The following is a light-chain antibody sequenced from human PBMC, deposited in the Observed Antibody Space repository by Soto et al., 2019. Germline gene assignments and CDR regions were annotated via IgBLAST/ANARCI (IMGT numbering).Light chain of an antibody. CDR3: QQYNNWPWT. V-gene: IGKV3-15*01. Sequence: EIVMTQSPATLSVSPGERATLSCRASQSVSSSLAWYQQKPGQAPRLLIYGASTRATGIPARFSGSWSGTEFTLTNSSLQSEDFAVYYCQQYNNWPWTFGQGTKAEIK. J-gene: IGKJ1*01. CDR2: GAS. CDR1: QSVSSS.